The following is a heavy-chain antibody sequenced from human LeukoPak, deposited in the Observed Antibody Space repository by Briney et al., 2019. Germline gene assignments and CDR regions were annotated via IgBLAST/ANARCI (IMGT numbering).Heavy chain of an antibody. Sequence: GASVNVSCKASGYTFTGYYMHWVRQAPGQGLEWVGWINPNSGGTNYAQKFQVRVTMTRDTSISTAYMELSRLRSDDTAVYYCARATVVVPAARADAFDIWGQGTMVTVSS. V-gene: IGHV1-2*02. D-gene: IGHD2-2*01. CDR2: INPNSGGT. CDR3: ARATVVVPAARADAFDI. J-gene: IGHJ3*02. CDR1: GYTFTGYY.